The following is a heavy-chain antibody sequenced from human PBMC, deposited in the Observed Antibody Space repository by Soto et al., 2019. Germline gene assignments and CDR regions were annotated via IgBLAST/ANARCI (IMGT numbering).Heavy chain of an antibody. J-gene: IGHJ3*02. D-gene: IGHD3-3*01. CDR1: GYTFTSYD. V-gene: IGHV1-8*01. CDR2: MSPNSGNT. Sequence: EASVKVSCKASGYTFTSYDINWVRQATGQGLEWMGWMSPNSGNTGYAQKFQGRVTMTRNTSISTAYMELSSLRSEDTAVYYCARIPGYDFWREDDAFDIWGQGTMVTVSS. CDR3: ARIPGYDFWREDDAFDI.